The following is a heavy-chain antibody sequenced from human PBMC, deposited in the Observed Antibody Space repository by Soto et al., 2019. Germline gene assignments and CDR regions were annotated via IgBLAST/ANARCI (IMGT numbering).Heavy chain of an antibody. CDR1: GGSVSSSGYY. CDR2: ISYSGST. Sequence: PSETLSLTCTVSGGSVSSSGYYWTWIRQHPGKGLEWIGYISYSGSTYYNPSLQSRVTISVDTSKNQFSLKLSSVTAADTAVYYCAAGPNPTFFDYWGQGTPVTVSS. J-gene: IGHJ4*02. V-gene: IGHV4-31*03. CDR3: AAGPNPTFFDY.